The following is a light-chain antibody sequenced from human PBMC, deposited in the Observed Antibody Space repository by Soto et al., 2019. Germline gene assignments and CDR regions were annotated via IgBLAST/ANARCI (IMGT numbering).Light chain of an antibody. V-gene: IGKV1-5*01. CDR1: QNINNW. CDR3: QHMRT. CDR2: DAS. Sequence: DIQMTQYPSTLSATIGDRVTITCRASQNINNWIAWYQQKPGKAPKFLIYDASTLESGVPSRFSGSGFGTEFSLTISSLQPDDFGSYYCQHMRTFSQGTKVDIK. J-gene: IGKJ1*01.